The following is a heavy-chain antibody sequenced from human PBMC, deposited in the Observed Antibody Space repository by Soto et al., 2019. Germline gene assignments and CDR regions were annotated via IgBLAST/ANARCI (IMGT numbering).Heavy chain of an antibody. V-gene: IGHV1-46*01. CDR2: INPTDGTT. Sequence: QVQLVQSEAELRKPGTSVKVSCTTSGYPFTSYYMNWVRQAPGQGLEWMGVINPTDGTTTFAQKFHGRLTMTRDTSTSTVYMGLSSLRFDDSAVYYCASCGSDGGYCDNWGQGTLVDVSS. J-gene: IGHJ4*02. D-gene: IGHD3-16*01. CDR3: ASCGSDGGYCDN. CDR1: GYPFTSYY.